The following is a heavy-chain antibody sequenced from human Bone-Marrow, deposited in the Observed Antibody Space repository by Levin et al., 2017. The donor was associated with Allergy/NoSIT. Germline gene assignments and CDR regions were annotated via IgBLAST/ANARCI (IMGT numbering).Heavy chain of an antibody. CDR1: GFTFSSYG. D-gene: IGHD3-3*01. J-gene: IGHJ5*02. CDR3: ARDYGFLEWLVNWFDP. V-gene: IGHV3-33*01. CDR2: IWYDGSNK. Sequence: PGGSLRLSCAASGFTFSSYGMHWVRQAPGKGLEWVAVIWYDGSNKYYADSVKGRFTISRDNSKNTLYLQMNSLRAEDTAVYYCARDYGFLEWLVNWFDPWGQGTLVTVSS.